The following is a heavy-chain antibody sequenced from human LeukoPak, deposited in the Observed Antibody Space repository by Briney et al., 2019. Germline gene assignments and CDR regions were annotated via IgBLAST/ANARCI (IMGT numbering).Heavy chain of an antibody. CDR1: GFSFNTYS. CDR3: AKDDYYDTSGYRD. V-gene: IGHV3-30*04. D-gene: IGHD3-22*01. J-gene: IGHJ4*02. Sequence: PGGSLRLSCAASGFSFNTYSMHWVRQAPDKELEWVAVISHDGSNIYNADSVKGRFTISRDNSKNTLYLQMNSLRAEDTAVYYCAKDDYYDTSGYRDWGQGTLVTVSS. CDR2: ISHDGSNI.